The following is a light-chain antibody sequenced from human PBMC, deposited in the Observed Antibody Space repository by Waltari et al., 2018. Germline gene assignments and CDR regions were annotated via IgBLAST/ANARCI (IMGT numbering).Light chain of an antibody. CDR3: AVWDDKLNILL. J-gene: IGLJ2*01. V-gene: IGLV1-44*01. CDR2: NNN. Sequence: GAAPRLLIQNNNQRPSGVPGRISGSKSGSSASLVISGLQSDDEAVYSCAVWDDKLNILLFGRGTNLTVL.